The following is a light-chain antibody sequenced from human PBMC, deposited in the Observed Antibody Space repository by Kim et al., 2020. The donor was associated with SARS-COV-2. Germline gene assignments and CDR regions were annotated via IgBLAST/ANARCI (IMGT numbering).Light chain of an antibody. J-gene: IGLJ3*02. CDR3: QVWDSSRV. Sequence: SYELTQPPSVSVAPGKTARITCGGNNIGSKGVHWYQQKPGQAPVLVIYYDSDRPSGIPERFSGSNSGNTATLTISRVEAGDEADYYCQVWDSSRVFGGGTQLTVL. CDR1: NIGSKG. V-gene: IGLV3-21*04. CDR2: YDS.